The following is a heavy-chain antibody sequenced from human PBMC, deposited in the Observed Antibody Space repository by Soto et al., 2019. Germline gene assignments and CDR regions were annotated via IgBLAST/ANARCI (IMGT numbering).Heavy chain of an antibody. J-gene: IGHJ4*02. V-gene: IGHV4-34*01. Sequence: QVQLQQWGAGLLKPSETLSLTCAVYGGSFSGYYWSWIRQPPGKGLEWIGEINHSGSTNYNPSLKSRVTISVDTSKNQFSLKLSSVTAADTAVYYCARNFGWMTTVTRGHFDYWGQGTLVTVSS. CDR2: INHSGST. CDR3: ARNFGWMTTVTRGHFDY. CDR1: GGSFSGYY. D-gene: IGHD4-17*01.